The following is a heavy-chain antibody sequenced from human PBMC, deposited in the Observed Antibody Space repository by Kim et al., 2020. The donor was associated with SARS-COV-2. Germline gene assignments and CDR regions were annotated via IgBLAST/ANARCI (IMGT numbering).Heavy chain of an antibody. Sequence: GGSLRLSCAASGFTFSSYAMSWVRQAPGKGLEWVSAISGSGGGTYYADSVKGRFTISRDNSKNTLYLQMNSLRAEDTAVYYCAKKVPAARMWGGYGMDVWGQGTTVTVSS. CDR1: GFTFSSYA. CDR3: AKKVPAARMWGGYGMDV. J-gene: IGHJ6*02. D-gene: IGHD2-2*01. V-gene: IGHV3-23*01. CDR2: ISGSGGGT.